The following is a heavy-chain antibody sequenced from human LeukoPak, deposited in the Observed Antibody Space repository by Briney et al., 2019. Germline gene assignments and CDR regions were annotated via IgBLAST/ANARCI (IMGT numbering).Heavy chain of an antibody. D-gene: IGHD3-10*01. Sequence: SETLSLTCTVSGGSISSSSYYWGWIRQPPGKGLEWIGSIYYSGSTYYNPSLKSRVTISVDTSKNQFSLKLSSVTAADTAVYYSARHLSDYYASGSYYNSWGQGTLVTVSS. J-gene: IGHJ4*02. V-gene: IGHV4-39*01. CDR2: IYYSGST. CDR1: GGSISSSSYY. CDR3: ARHLSDYYASGSYYNS.